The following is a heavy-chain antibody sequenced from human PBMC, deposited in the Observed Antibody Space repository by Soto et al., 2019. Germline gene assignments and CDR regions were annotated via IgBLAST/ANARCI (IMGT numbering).Heavy chain of an antibody. CDR1: GGSISSSSYY. V-gene: IGHV4-39*01. CDR2: IYYSGST. Sequence: QLQLQESGPGLVKPSETLSLTCTVSGGSISSSSYYWGWIRQPPGKGLAWIGSIYYSGSTYYNPSLKSRVTISVDTSKNQCSLKLSSVTAADTAVYYCASGAYYGSGSYYWVGYYFDYWGQGTLVTVSS. D-gene: IGHD3-10*01. CDR3: ASGAYYGSGSYYWVGYYFDY. J-gene: IGHJ4*02.